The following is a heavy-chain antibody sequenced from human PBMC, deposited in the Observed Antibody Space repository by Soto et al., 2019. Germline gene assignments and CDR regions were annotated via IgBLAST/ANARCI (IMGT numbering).Heavy chain of an antibody. J-gene: IGHJ4*02. V-gene: IGHV1-8*01. CDR3: VRVYGEIDY. CDR1: GYTFTNYD. CDR2: MNPKSGNT. D-gene: IGHD4-17*01. Sequence: QVQLVQSGAEVKKPGASVKVSCKTSGYTFTNYDINWVRQATGQGLEWMGWMNPKSGNTGYAQQFQGRVIMTRSTSISTAYMELSSLTSEDTAVYYCVRVYGEIDYWGQGTLVTVSS.